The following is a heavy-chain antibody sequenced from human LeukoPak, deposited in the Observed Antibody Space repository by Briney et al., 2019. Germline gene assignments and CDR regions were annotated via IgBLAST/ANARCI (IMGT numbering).Heavy chain of an antibody. D-gene: IGHD5-12*01. V-gene: IGHV4-30-4*01. CDR2: IYCSGST. Sequence: SQTLSLTCTVSGGSISSGDYYWSWTRQPPGKGLEWIGYIYCSGSTYYNPSLKSRVTISVDTSKNQFSLKLSSVTAADTAVYYCARVVDIVATIGGFDYWGQGTLVTVSS. CDR1: GGSISSGDYY. J-gene: IGHJ4*02. CDR3: ARVVDIVATIGGFDY.